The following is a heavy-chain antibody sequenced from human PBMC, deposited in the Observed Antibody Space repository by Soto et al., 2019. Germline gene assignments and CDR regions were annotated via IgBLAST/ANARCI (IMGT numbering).Heavy chain of an antibody. D-gene: IGHD3-3*01. CDR2: IDPSDSYT. CDR1: GYSFTSYW. J-gene: IGHJ4*01. Sequence: GESLKISCKGSGYSFTSYWISWVRQMPGKGLEWMGRIDPSDSYTSYSPSFQGHVTISADKSISTAYLQWSSLKASDTAMYYCARHSLTTYYVFWCGYYTGPEYWGHGTLVTVSS. V-gene: IGHV5-10-1*01. CDR3: ARHSLTTYYVFWCGYYTGPEY.